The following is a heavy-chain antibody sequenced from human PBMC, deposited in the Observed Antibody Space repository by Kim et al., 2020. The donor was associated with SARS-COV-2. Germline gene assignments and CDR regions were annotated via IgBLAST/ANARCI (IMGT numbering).Heavy chain of an antibody. D-gene: IGHD3-9*01. CDR3: AAPQPYYDILTGYITRPRVYFQH. CDR2: ISGSGGST. CDR1: GFTFSSYA. Sequence: GGSLRLSCAASGFTFSSYAMSWVRQAPGKGLEWVSAISGSGGSTYYADSVKGRFTISRDNSKNTLYLQMNSLRAEDTAVYYCAAPQPYYDILTGYITRPRVYFQHWGQGTLVTVSS. J-gene: IGHJ1*01. V-gene: IGHV3-23*01.